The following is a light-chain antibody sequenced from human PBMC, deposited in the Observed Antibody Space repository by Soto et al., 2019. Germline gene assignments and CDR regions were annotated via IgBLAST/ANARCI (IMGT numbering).Light chain of an antibody. J-gene: IGLJ3*02. V-gene: IGLV1-40*01. Sequence: QSXLTQPXXVXGXXXXXVXXXXTGSSSNIGAGYDVHWYQQLPGTAPKLLIYGNSNRPSGVPDRFSGSKSGTSASLAITGLQAEDEADYYCQSYDSSLSGWVFGGGTKLTVL. CDR1: SSNIGAGYD. CDR3: QSYDSSLSGWV. CDR2: GNS.